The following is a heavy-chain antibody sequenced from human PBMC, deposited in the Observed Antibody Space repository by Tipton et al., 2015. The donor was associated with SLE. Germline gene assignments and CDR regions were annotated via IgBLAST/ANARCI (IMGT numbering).Heavy chain of an antibody. D-gene: IGHD6-13*01. V-gene: IGHV4-59*08. Sequence: TLSLTCTVSGGPISSYHWSWIRQPPGKGLEWIGYIYYSGSTNYNPSLKSRVTISVDTPKNQFSLKLSSVTAADTAVYYCARQGQQLVRPYYYGMDVWGQGTTVTVSS. CDR1: GGPISSYH. CDR3: ARQGQQLVRPYYYGMDV. CDR2: IYYSGST. J-gene: IGHJ6*02.